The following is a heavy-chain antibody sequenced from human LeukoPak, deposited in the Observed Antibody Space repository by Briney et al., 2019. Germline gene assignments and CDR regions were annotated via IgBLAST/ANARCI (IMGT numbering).Heavy chain of an antibody. CDR3: AGDGTGVLPGDAFDI. J-gene: IGHJ3*02. V-gene: IGHV3-21*05. Sequence: PGGSLRFSCAASGFTFSNYAMSWVRQAPGKGLEWVSYISHTGKDIYYGESVKGRFTISRDNAKNSLYLQVHTLRAEDTAVYYCAGDGTGVLPGDAFDIWSQGTMVTVSS. CDR2: ISHTGKDI. D-gene: IGHD1-1*01. CDR1: GFTFSNYA.